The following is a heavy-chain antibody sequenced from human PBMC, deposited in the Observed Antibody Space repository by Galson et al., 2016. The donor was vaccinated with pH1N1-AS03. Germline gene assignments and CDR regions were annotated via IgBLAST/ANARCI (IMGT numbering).Heavy chain of an antibody. CDR3: ARGYSGFGFVY. CDR1: GYSFTNYW. Sequence: QSGAEVKKPGESLRISCKGSGYSFTNYWINWVRQMPGKGLEWKGRFDPNDSHTSYSPSFQGHVTFSADKSINTANLQWSSLTSSDTAIYYCARGYSGFGFVYWGQGTLVTVSS. V-gene: IGHV5-10-1*01. J-gene: IGHJ4*02. CDR2: FDPNDSHT. D-gene: IGHD5-12*01.